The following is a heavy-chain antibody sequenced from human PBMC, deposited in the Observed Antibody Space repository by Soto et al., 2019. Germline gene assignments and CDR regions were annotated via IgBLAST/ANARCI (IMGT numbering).Heavy chain of an antibody. CDR3: ARHCSSTSCYLSWLYYYYGMDV. CDR1: GYTFTRYG. CDR2: ISAYNGNT. D-gene: IGHD2-2*01. J-gene: IGHJ6*02. V-gene: IGHV1-18*04. Sequence: ASVTVSCKSSGYTFTRYGISWVRQAPGQGLEWMGWISAYNGNTNYAQKLQGRVTMTTDTSTSTAYMELRSLRSDDTAVYYCARHCSSTSCYLSWLYYYYGMDVWGQGTTVTVSS.